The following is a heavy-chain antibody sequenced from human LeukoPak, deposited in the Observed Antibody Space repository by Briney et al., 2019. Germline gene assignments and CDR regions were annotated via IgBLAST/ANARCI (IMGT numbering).Heavy chain of an antibody. J-gene: IGHJ4*02. CDR3: ARDSGSYYYDSSGYGRLYYFDY. V-gene: IGHV1-8*01. D-gene: IGHD3-22*01. CDR2: MNPNSGNT. CDR1: GYTFTSYD. Sequence: ASVKVSCKASGYTFTSYDINWVRQATGQGLEWMGWMNPNSGNTGYAQKFQGRVTMTRNTSISTAYMELSSLRSEDTAVYYCARDSGSYYYDSSGYGRLYYFDYWGQGTLVTVSS.